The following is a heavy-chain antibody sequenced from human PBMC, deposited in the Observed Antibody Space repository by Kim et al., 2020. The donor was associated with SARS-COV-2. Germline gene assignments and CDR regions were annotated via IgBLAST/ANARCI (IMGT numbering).Heavy chain of an antibody. V-gene: IGHV4-39*01. CDR1: GGSISSSSYY. D-gene: IGHD6-19*01. CDR2: IYYSGST. Sequence: SETLSLTCTVSGGSISSSSYYWGWIRQPPGKGLEWIGSIYYSGSTYYNPSLKSRVTISVDTSKNQFSLKLSSVTAADTAVYYCARAVSSGWLNPGDAFDIWGQGTMVTVSS. J-gene: IGHJ3*02. CDR3: ARAVSSGWLNPGDAFDI.